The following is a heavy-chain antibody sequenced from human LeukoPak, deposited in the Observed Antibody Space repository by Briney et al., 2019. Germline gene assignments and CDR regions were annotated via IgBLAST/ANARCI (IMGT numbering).Heavy chain of an antibody. CDR2: ISWNSGSI. J-gene: IGHJ4*02. CDR1: GFTFDDYA. D-gene: IGHD5-12*01. Sequence: PGGSLRLSCAASGFTFDDYAMHWVRQAPGKGLEWVSGISWNSGSIGYADSVKGRFTISRDNAKNSLYLQMNSLRAEDTALYYSAKDMSFDVGGYASGFGYWGQGALVTVSS. CDR3: AKDMSFDVGGYASGFGY. V-gene: IGHV3-9*01.